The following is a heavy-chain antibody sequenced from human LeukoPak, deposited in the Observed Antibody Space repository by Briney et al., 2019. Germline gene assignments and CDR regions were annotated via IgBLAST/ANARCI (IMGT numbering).Heavy chain of an antibody. CDR2: ISTSSSYI. J-gene: IGHJ5*02. CDR3: ARLDFGGNWFDP. D-gene: IGHD3-10*01. V-gene: IGHV3-21*04. Sequence: GGPLRFSCAASGFTFSSYSMNWVRQAPGKGLEWVSSISTSSSYIYYADSVKGRFTISRDNAKNSLYLQMNSLRAEDTAVYYCARLDFGGNWFDPWGQGTLVTVSS. CDR1: GFTFSSYS.